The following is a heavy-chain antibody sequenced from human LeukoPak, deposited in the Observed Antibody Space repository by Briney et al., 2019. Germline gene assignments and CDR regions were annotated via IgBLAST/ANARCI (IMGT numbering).Heavy chain of an antibody. CDR3: ARAVGVGSLMYYFDY. V-gene: IGHV1-69*01. J-gene: IGHJ4*02. CDR1: GGTFSNYA. Sequence: SVKVSCKATGGTFSNYAFTWVRQAPGQGLEWMGGIIPIFGTADYAQKFQGRITITADESTSTAYMELSSLRSEDTAVYFCARAVGVGSLMYYFDYWGQGTLVTVSS. CDR2: IIPIFGTA. D-gene: IGHD1-26*01.